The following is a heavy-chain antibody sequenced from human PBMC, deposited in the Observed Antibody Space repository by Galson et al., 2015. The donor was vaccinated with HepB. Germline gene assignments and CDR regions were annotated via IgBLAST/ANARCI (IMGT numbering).Heavy chain of an antibody. V-gene: IGHV3-11*06. D-gene: IGHD4-17*01. Sequence: SLRLSCAASGFTFSDYYMSWIRQAPGKGLEWVSYISSSSSYTNYADSVKGRFTISRDNAKNSLYLQMNSLRAEDTAVYYCARYLTGHYGDYVDYWGQGTLVTVSS. CDR2: ISSSSSYT. CDR1: GFTFSDYY. J-gene: IGHJ4*02. CDR3: ARYLTGHYGDYVDY.